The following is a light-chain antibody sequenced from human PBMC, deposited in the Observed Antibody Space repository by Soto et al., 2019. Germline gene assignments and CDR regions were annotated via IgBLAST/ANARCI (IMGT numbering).Light chain of an antibody. Sequence: QSALTQPASVSGSPGQSITISCTGTSSDVGGYNYVAWYQHHPGKAPKVMIYDVSNRPSGVSNRFSGSKSGNTASLTISGLHGDEEADYYCSSYTSTSTLVIFGGGTKLTVL. J-gene: IGLJ2*01. CDR1: SSDVGGYNY. CDR3: SSYTSTSTLVI. V-gene: IGLV2-14*03. CDR2: DVS.